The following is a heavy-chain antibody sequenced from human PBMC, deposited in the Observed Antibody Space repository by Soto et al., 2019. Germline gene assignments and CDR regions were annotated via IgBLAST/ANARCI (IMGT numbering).Heavy chain of an antibody. J-gene: IGHJ4*02. Sequence: ASVKVSCKASTYTFNNYDINWVRQVPGQGLEWMGWINGYNGNTNYAQKFQGRLTMTTDTPTSTAYMEIKSLRPDDTAVYYCARDFISGKFFGYWGQGTPVTVSS. CDR1: TYTFNNYD. D-gene: IGHD1-26*01. CDR2: INGYNGNT. V-gene: IGHV1-18*04. CDR3: ARDFISGKFFGY.